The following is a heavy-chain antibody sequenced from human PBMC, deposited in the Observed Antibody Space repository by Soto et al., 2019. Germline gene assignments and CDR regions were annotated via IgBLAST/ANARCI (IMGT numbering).Heavy chain of an antibody. V-gene: IGHV3-15*01. CDR3: TTELLLWFGEPYAGTGFDP. Sequence: PGGSLRLSCAASGFTFSNAWMSWVRQAPGKGLEWVGRIKSKTDGGTTDYAAPVKGRFTISRDDSKNTLYLQMNSLKTEDTAVYYCTTELLLWFGEPYAGTGFDPWGQGTLVTVSS. CDR1: GFTFSNAW. D-gene: IGHD3-10*01. CDR2: IKSKTDGGTT. J-gene: IGHJ5*02.